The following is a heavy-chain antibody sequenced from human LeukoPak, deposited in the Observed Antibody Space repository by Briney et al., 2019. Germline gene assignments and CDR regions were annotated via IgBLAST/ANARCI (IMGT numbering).Heavy chain of an antibody. D-gene: IGHD3-22*01. CDR2: INSSGST. V-gene: IGHV4-34*01. J-gene: IGHJ5*02. CDR1: GGSFSGYY. CDR3: ARRNRITMIVLVIRGPFDP. Sequence: SETLSLTCAVYGGSFSGYYWSWIRQPPGKGLEWIGEINSSGSTNYNPSLKSRVTISVDTSKNQFSLKLSSVTAADTAVYCCARRNRITMIVLVIRGPFDPWGQGTLVTVSS.